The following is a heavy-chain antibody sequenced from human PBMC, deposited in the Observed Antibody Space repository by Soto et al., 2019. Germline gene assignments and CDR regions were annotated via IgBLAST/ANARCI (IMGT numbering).Heavy chain of an antibody. CDR3: ARAQGYYYGKDV. CDR2: INPSGGST. V-gene: IGHV1-46*04. CDR1: GYTFTSYY. Sequence: QVQLVQSGAEVKKPGASVKVSCKASGYTFTSYYMHWVRQAPGQGLEWMGIINPSGGSTSYAQKLQGRVTMTRDTSTSTVSMELSSLRSEDTAVYYCARAQGYYYGKDVWGQGTTVTVSS. J-gene: IGHJ6*02.